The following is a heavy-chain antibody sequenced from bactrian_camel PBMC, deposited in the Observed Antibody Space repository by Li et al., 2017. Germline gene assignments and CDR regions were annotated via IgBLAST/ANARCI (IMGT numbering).Heavy chain of an antibody. J-gene: IGHJ4*01. CDR1: GFSFEDSD. Sequence: HVQLVESGGDSVHSGGSLRLSCKHSGFSFEDSDIGWSRQAPGKGLEWVSSIYSYASNTYYADSVKGRFTISRDNAKNTLYLQLNSLKPEDTAMYHCAKDRGDPGSWWTFGYWARGPRSPSP. D-gene: IGHD6*01. V-gene: IGHV3-2*01. CDR2: IYSYASNT.